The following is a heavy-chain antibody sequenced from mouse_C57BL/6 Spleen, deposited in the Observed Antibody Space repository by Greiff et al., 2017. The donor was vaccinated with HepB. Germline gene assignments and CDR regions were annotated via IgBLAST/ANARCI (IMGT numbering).Heavy chain of an antibody. CDR3: ARDSYYAMDY. Sequence: QVQLQQSGPELVKPGASVKISCKASGSAFSSSWMNWVKQRPGKGLEWIGRIYPGDGDTNYNGKFKGKATLTADKSSSTAYMQLSSLTSEDSAVYCCARDSYYAMDYWGQGTSVTVSS. CDR1: GSAFSSSW. J-gene: IGHJ4*01. V-gene: IGHV1-82*01. CDR2: IYPGDGDT.